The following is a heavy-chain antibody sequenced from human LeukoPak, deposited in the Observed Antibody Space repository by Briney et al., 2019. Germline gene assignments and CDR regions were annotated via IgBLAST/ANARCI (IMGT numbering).Heavy chain of an antibody. D-gene: IGHD3-22*01. CDR3: ARDPQGYYYDTAAMDV. CDR2: ISYDGSNE. J-gene: IGHJ6*04. Sequence: GSLRLSCAASGFTFSSYAMSWVRQAPGKGLVWVAIISYDGSNEYYADSVKGRFTISRDNSKNTLYLQMNSLRAADTAVYYCARDPQGYYYDTAAMDVWGKGTTVTISS. CDR1: GFTFSSYA. V-gene: IGHV3-30*04.